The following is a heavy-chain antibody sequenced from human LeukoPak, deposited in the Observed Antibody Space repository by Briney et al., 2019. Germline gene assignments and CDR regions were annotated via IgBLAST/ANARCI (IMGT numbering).Heavy chain of an antibody. CDR3: SKDRREATTVLGLFDY. V-gene: IGHV3-66*01. Sequence: PGGSLRLSCAASGFIVSSYYMSWVRQAPVKGLEWVSVIHSGGDTYYADSVKGRFTISRDNSKNTLYLQMNSLRAEDTAVYYCSKDRREATTVLGLFDYWGQGTLVTVSS. CDR2: IHSGGDT. J-gene: IGHJ4*02. CDR1: GFIVSSYY. D-gene: IGHD5-12*01.